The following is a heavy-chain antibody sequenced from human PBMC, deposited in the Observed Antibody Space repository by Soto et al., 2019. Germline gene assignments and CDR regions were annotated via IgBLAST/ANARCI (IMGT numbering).Heavy chain of an antibody. D-gene: IGHD6-13*01. CDR2: ISYDGSNK. CDR1: GFTFGSYG. CDR3: ATGLTLAAAGKNYYYYGMDV. Sequence: GGSLRLSCAASGFTFGSYGMHWVRQAPGKGLEWVAVISYDGSNKYYADSVKGRLTISRDNSKNTLYLQMNSLRAEDTAVYYCATGLTLAAAGKNYYYYGMDVWGQGTTVTVSS. V-gene: IGHV3-30*03. J-gene: IGHJ6*02.